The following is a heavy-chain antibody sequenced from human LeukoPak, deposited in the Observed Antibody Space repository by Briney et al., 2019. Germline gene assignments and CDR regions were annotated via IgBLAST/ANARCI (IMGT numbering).Heavy chain of an antibody. J-gene: IGHJ6*02. CDR3: ARSGLSGYDWVYYYGMDV. CDR2: ISYDGSNK. CDR1: GFTFSSHA. Sequence: PGGSLRLSCAASGFTFSSHAMHWVRQAPGKGLEWVAVISYDGSNKYYADSVKGRFTISRDNSKNTLYLQMNSLRAEDTAVYYCARSGLSGYDWVYYYGMDVWGQGTTVTVSS. D-gene: IGHD5-12*01. V-gene: IGHV3-30-3*01.